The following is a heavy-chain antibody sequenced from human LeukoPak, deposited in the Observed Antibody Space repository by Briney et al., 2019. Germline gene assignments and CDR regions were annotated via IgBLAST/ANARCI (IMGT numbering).Heavy chain of an antibody. CDR3: ARRYCSSTSCYTMVDWFDP. CDR1: GGSFSGYY. Sequence: PSETLSLTCAVYGGSFSGYYWSWIRQPPGKGLEWIGEINHSGSTNYNPSLKSRVTISVDTSKNQFSLKLSSVTAADTAVYYCARRYCSSTSCYTMVDWFDPWGQGTLVTVSS. V-gene: IGHV4-34*01. D-gene: IGHD2-2*02. J-gene: IGHJ5*02. CDR2: INHSGST.